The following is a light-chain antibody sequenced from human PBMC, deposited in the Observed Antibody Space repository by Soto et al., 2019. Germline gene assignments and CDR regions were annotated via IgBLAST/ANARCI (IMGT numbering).Light chain of an antibody. Sequence: DLQMTQSPPTLSASVGDRVTITCRASQSLNNWLAWYQQRPGKAPKLLIYSVSNLESGVPSRFSGSGSGTEFTLPVSSLQPDDFATYYCQLQGTFGQGTNV. CDR3: QLQGT. CDR2: SVS. V-gene: IGKV1-5*03. J-gene: IGKJ1*01. CDR1: QSLNNW.